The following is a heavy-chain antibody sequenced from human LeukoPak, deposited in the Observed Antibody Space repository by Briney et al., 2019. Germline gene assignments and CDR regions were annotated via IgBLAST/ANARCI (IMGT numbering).Heavy chain of an antibody. CDR2: IYYSGST. V-gene: IGHV4-59*01. J-gene: IGHJ4*02. CDR3: ARDLDGYNFRFDY. Sequence: PSGTLSLTCTVSGGSISSYYWSWIRQPPGKGLEWIGYIYYSGSTNYNPSLKSRVTISVDTSKNQFSLKLSSVTAADTAVYYCARDLDGYNFRFDYWGQGTLVTVSS. CDR1: GGSISSYY. D-gene: IGHD5-24*01.